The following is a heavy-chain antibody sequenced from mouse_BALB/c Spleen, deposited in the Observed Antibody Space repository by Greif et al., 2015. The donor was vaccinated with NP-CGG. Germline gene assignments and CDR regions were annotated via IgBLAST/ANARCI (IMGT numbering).Heavy chain of an antibody. CDR2: ISSGSSTI. D-gene: IGHD1-1*01. Sequence: EVQGVESEGGLVQPGGSRKLSCAASGFTFSSFGMHWVRQAPEKGLEWVAYISSGSSTIYCADTVKGRFTISRDNPKNTLFLQMTSLRSEDTAMYYCARTTVVAYYAMDYWGQGTSVTVSS. CDR3: ARTTVVAYYAMDY. V-gene: IGHV5-17*02. J-gene: IGHJ4*01. CDR1: GFTFSSFG.